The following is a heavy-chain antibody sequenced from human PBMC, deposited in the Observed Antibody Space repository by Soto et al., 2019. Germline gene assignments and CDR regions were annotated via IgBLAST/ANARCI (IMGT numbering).Heavy chain of an antibody. D-gene: IGHD6-19*01. Sequence: EVQLLESGGGLVQPGGSLRLSCAASGFTFSSYAMSWVRQAPGKGLEWVSAISGSGGSTYYADSVKGRFTISRDNSKNTLYLQMNSLRAEDTAVYYCAKGLRRAVPTTLDAFDIWGQGTMVTVSS. CDR2: ISGSGGST. V-gene: IGHV3-23*01. J-gene: IGHJ3*02. CDR1: GFTFSSYA. CDR3: AKGLRRAVPTTLDAFDI.